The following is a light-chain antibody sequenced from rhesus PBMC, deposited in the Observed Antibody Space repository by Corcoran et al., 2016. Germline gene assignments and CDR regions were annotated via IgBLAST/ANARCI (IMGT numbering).Light chain of an antibody. CDR2: AAS. CDR1: EGMSSW. Sequence: DIQMTQSPSSLCASVVDKVTITSRVSEGMSSWLAWYQQKPGKAPKLLSYAASSLQSGVPSRFSVSGSGTDYSLPITSLPPADFATYYCRHVCNTPPFGGWTKVEIK. CDR3: RHVCNTPP. V-gene: IGKV1-18*01. J-gene: IGKJ4*01.